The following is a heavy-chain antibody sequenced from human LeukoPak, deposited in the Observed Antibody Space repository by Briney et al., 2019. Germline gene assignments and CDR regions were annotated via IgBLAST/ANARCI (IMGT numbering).Heavy chain of an antibody. J-gene: IGHJ3*02. D-gene: IGHD6-19*01. CDR2: FDPEDGET. Sequence: GASVKVSCKVSGYTLTELSMHWVRQAPGKGLEWMGGFDPEDGETIYAQKFQGRVTMTEDTSTDTAYMELSSLRSEDTAVYYCATGLAVAVLDAFDIWGQGTMVTVSS. CDR1: GYTLTELS. CDR3: ATGLAVAVLDAFDI. V-gene: IGHV1-24*01.